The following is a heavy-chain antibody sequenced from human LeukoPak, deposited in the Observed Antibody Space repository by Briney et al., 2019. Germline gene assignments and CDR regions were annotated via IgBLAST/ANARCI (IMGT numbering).Heavy chain of an antibody. CDR2: IYYSGST. D-gene: IGHD2-2*01. CDR3: ARSDDIVVVPDEPVALPGGVDY. J-gene: IGHJ4*02. V-gene: IGHV4-30-4*08. Sequence: SQTLSLTCTVSGGSISSGDYYWSWIRQPPGKGLEWIGYIYYSGSTYYNPSLKSRVTISVDTSKNQFSLKLSSVTAADTAVYYCARSDDIVVVPDEPVALPGGVDYWGQGTLVTASS. CDR1: GGSISSGDYY.